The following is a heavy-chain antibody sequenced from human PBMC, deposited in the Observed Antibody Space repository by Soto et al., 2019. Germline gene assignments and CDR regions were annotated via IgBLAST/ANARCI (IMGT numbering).Heavy chain of an antibody. Sequence: QVQLVQSGAEVKKPGASVKVSCKASGYTFTSYGISWVRQAPGQGLEWMGWISAYNGNTNYAQKPQGRATMTTDKSTSTAYRELRSRRSDDTAVYYCARDPPPPTDWGQGTLVTVSS. CDR2: ISAYNGNT. V-gene: IGHV1-18*01. CDR1: GYTFTSYG. J-gene: IGHJ4*02. D-gene: IGHD4-17*01. CDR3: ARDPPPPTD.